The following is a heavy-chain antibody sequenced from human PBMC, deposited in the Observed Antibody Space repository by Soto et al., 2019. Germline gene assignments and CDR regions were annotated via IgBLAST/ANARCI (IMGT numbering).Heavy chain of an antibody. D-gene: IGHD3-3*01. CDR1: GGTSTRYA. V-gene: IGHV1-69*06. Sequence: ERLVQSGAEVRKPGSSVKVSCKVTGGTSTRYAINWVRQAPGQGLEWMGGIVPMFGTSKYAQKFQGRVTITADTAINIAYMELRSLRSEDTAVYYCNMGSEYDFFSGHWWGEGTLVSVSS. CDR3: NMGSEYDFFSGHW. J-gene: IGHJ4*02. CDR2: IVPMFGTS.